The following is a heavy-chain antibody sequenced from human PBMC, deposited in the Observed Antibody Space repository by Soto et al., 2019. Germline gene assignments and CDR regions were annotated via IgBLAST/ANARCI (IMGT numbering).Heavy chain of an antibody. D-gene: IGHD6-13*01. CDR3: ARTSAAGKYYYGMDV. CDR2: IYPGDSDT. J-gene: IGHJ6*02. CDR1: GYRFTSYW. Sequence: GESLKISCKGSGYRFTSYWIGWVRQMPGKGLEWMGIIYPGDSDTRYSPSFQGQVTISADKSISTAYLQRSSLKASDTAMYYCARTSAAGKYYYGMDVWGQGTTVTVSS. V-gene: IGHV5-51*01.